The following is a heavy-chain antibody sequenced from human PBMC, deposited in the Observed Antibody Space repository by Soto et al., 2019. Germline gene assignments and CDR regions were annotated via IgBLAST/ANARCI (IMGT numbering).Heavy chain of an antibody. CDR1: GDSISGRDW. J-gene: IGHJ5*02. CDR2: ISPGGST. CDR3: ARSSVQKRGGDR. D-gene: IGHD3-10*01. Sequence: SETLSLTCTVSGDSISGRDWWSWVRQPPGKGLEWIGEISPGGSTNYNPSLDSRVTISSDRSNNQFSLRLSSVTAADTAVYYCARSSVQKRGGDRWGQGTLVTVSS. V-gene: IGHV4-4*02.